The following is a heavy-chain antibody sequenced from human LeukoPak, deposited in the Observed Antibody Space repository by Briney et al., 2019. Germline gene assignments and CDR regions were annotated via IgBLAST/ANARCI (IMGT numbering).Heavy chain of an antibody. CDR3: ARESPGSSGWYLNDAFDI. J-gene: IGHJ3*02. D-gene: IGHD6-19*01. CDR1: GGSIISSSYY. V-gene: IGHV4-39*07. Sequence: SETLSLTCTVSGGSIISSSYYWGWIRHPPGKGLEWSASIYYSGSTYYNPSLKSRVTMSVDTSKNQFSLKLSSVTAADTAVYYCARESPGSSGWYLNDAFDIWGQGTMVTVSS. CDR2: IYYSGST.